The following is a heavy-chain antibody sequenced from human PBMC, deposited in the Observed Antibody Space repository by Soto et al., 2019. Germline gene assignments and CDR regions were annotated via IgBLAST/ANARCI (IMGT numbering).Heavy chain of an antibody. J-gene: IGHJ5*02. CDR3: AKEQVPTALGINDWFDP. Sequence: PGESQKISCGSSGEHFTNYWIGLVRQMPGTGLEWMGIIYPRDSDTRYSPSFQDQVTMSVDKSIGTAYLQWSSLKASDTAVYYCAKEQVPTALGINDWFDPWGQGNLVTVSS. D-gene: IGHD2-2*01. CDR2: IYPRDSDT. CDR1: GEHFTNYW. V-gene: IGHV5-51*01.